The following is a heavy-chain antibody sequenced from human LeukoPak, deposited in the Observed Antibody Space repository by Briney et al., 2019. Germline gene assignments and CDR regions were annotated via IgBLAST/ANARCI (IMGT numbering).Heavy chain of an antibody. V-gene: IGHV3-23*01. J-gene: IGHJ3*02. Sequence: RGSPRLSCAPSGFTLSSYAMCWVPQAPGKGLEWVSGLNGGGGDTYYADSVKGRFTISRDNFKNTLYLQMNSLRAEDTAVYYCAKVRLGGETFDIWGEGRMVSVSS. CDR2: LNGGGGDT. D-gene: IGHD3-10*01. CDR3: AKVRLGGETFDI. CDR1: GFTLSSYA.